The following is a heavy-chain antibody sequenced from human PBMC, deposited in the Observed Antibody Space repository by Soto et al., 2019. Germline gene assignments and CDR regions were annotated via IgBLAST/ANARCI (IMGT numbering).Heavy chain of an antibody. D-gene: IGHD6-6*01. J-gene: IGHJ3*02. CDR2: TYYRSKWYN. Sequence: SQTLSLPCAISGDSVSSNSSACNFIRQSPSRGLEWLGRTYYRSKWYNDYAVSVKSRITINPDTSKNQFSLQLNSVTPEDTAVYYCARASSADAFDIWGQGTMVTVS. V-gene: IGHV6-1*01. CDR3: ARASSADAFDI. CDR1: GDSVSSNSSA.